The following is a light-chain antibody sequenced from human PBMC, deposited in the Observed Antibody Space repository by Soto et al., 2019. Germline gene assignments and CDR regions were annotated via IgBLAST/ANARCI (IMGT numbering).Light chain of an antibody. CDR1: SSDVGGYKF. V-gene: IGLV2-14*01. CDR3: SSYAGSSPLYV. J-gene: IGLJ1*01. CDR2: EVT. Sequence: QSALTQPASVSGSPVQSITISCPGTSSDVGGYKFVSWYQQHPGKVPKLLIYEVTNRPSGDSNRFSGSKSGNTASLTIAGLQAEDEADYYCSSYAGSSPLYVFGTGTKVTVL.